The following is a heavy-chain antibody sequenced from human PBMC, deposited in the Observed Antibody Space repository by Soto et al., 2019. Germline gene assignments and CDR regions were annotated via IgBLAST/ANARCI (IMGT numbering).Heavy chain of an antibody. D-gene: IGHD2-2*01. Sequence: SETLSLTCTVSGGSISSGGYYWSWIRQHPGKGREWIGYIYYSGSTNYNPSLKSRVTISVDTSKNQFSLKLSSVTAADTAVFYCARDLDCSSTSCFGMDVWGQGTTVTVSS. CDR3: ARDLDCSSTSCFGMDV. V-gene: IGHV4-61*08. CDR1: GGSISSGGYY. CDR2: IYYSGST. J-gene: IGHJ6*02.